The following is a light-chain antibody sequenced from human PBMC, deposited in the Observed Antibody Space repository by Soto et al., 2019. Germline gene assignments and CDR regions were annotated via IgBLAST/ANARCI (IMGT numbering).Light chain of an antibody. CDR1: QSLSSSF. V-gene: IGKV3-20*01. Sequence: EIVMTQSPATLSLSPGERVSLSCSASQSLSSSFLAWYQQKPGQAPRLLIYGASSRATGIPDRFSGRGSGTDFTLTISRLEPEDSALYYCQQYGRSSLGTFGPGTKVDIK. J-gene: IGKJ3*01. CDR3: QQYGRSSLGT. CDR2: GAS.